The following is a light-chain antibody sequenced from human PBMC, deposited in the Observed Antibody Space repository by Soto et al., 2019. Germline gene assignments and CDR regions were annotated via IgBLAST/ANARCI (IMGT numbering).Light chain of an antibody. V-gene: IGKV3-20*01. J-gene: IGKJ5*01. CDR3: QQYGSSRIT. Sequence: EIVLTQSPVTLSLSPGERATLSCRASQSVTNNYLAWYQQKPGQAPRLLIYGASSRATGIPDRFSGSGSGTDFTLTISRLEPEDFAVYYCQQYGSSRITFGQGTRLEIK. CDR1: QSVTNNY. CDR2: GAS.